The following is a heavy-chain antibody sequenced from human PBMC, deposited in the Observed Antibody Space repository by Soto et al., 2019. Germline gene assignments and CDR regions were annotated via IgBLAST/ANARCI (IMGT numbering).Heavy chain of an antibody. CDR3: AVPGALTYCGGDCYAFDI. J-gene: IGHJ3*02. Sequence: GGSLRLSCAASGFTFSSYSMNWVRQAPGKGLEWVSSISSSSSYIYYADSVKGRFTISRDNAKNSLYLQMNSLRAEDTAVYYCAVPGALTYCGGDCYAFDIWGQGTMVTVSS. D-gene: IGHD2-21*01. CDR2: ISSSSSYI. CDR1: GFTFSSYS. V-gene: IGHV3-21*01.